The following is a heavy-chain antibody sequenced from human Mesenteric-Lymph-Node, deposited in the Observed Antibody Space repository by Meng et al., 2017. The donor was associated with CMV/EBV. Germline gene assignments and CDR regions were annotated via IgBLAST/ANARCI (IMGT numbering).Heavy chain of an antibody. CDR3: ARLPLTVEGVDY. Sequence: CHGSGYSFTNYWINWVRQMPGKGLEWMGRIDPSDSYTNYSPSFRGHVTFSADKSISTAYLQWSSLEASDTAMYYCARLPLTVEGVDYWGQGTLVTVSS. CDR1: GYSFTNYW. J-gene: IGHJ4*02. CDR2: IDPSDSYT. V-gene: IGHV5-10-1*01.